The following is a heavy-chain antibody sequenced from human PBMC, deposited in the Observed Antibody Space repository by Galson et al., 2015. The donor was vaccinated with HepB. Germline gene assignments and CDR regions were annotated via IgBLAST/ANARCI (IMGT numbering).Heavy chain of an antibody. CDR1: A. Sequence: AISWVRQAPGQRLEWMGWINAGSGNTKYSQKFQDRVTITRDTSASTAYMELSSLRSEDTALYYCARMVTGSYSFDYWAQGTLVTVSS. J-gene: IGHJ4*02. V-gene: IGHV1-3*01. D-gene: IGHD1-26*01. CDR3: ARMVTGSYSFDY. CDR2: INAGSGNT.